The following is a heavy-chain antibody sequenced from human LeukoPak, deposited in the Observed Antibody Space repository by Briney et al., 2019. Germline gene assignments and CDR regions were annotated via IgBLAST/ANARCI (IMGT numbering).Heavy chain of an antibody. J-gene: IGHJ3*02. V-gene: IGHV3-7*03. CDR3: VGQQLAHFDI. Sequence: GGSLRLSCVASGFTFSSYWMSWVCQAPGKGLEWVANIKQDGGAKYYVDSVKGRFTISRDNSKNTLYLQMNSLRAEDTAVYYCVGQQLAHFDIWGQGTMVTVSS. CDR1: GFTFSSYW. D-gene: IGHD6-13*01. CDR2: IKQDGGAK.